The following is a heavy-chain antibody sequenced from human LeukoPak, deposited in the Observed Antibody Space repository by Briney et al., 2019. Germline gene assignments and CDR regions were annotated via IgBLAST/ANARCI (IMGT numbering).Heavy chain of an antibody. D-gene: IGHD3-10*01. J-gene: IGHJ4*02. Sequence: SETLSLTCAVSGYSISSGYYWGWIRQPPGKGLEWIGSIYHSGSTYYNPPLKSRVTISVDTSKNQFSLKLSSVTAADTAVYYCARQAGSYYRFDYWGQGTLVTVSS. CDR1: GYSISSGYY. CDR2: IYHSGST. V-gene: IGHV4-38-2*01. CDR3: ARQAGSYYRFDY.